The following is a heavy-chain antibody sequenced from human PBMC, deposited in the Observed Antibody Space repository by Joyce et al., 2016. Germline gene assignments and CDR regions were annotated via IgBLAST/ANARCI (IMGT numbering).Heavy chain of an antibody. V-gene: IGHV3-30*03. D-gene: IGHD6-13*01. CDR3: ARALGWDSNSCHDY. Sequence: QVQLVESGGGVVQPGRSLSLSCAASGFTFSNYGMHWVRQAPGKGLEWVGVISYDGSNKYYVDAVKGRFTISRDNSKNTLYLQMNSLRPEDTAVYYCARALGWDSNSCHDYWGQGTLVTVSS. CDR2: ISYDGSNK. CDR1: GFTFSNYG. J-gene: IGHJ4*02.